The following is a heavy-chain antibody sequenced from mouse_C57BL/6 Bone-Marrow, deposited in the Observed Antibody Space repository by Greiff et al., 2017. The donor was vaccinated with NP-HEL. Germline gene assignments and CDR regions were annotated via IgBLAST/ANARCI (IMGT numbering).Heavy chain of an antibody. V-gene: IGHV1-55*01. CDR1: GYTFTSYW. J-gene: IGHJ2*01. CDR2: IYPGSGST. CDR3: AIYYYGSSYV. Sequence: QVQLKQPGAELVKPGASVKMSCKASGYTFTSYWITWVKQRPGQGLEWIGDIYPGSGSTNYNEKFKSRATLTVDTSSSTAYMQLSSLTSEDSAVYYCAIYYYGSSYVGGRGTTLTVSS. D-gene: IGHD1-1*01.